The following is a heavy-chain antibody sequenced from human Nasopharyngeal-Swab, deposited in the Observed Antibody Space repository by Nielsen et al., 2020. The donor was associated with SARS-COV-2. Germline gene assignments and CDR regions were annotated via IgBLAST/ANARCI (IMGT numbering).Heavy chain of an antibody. V-gene: IGHV3-7*01. J-gene: IGHJ4*02. CDR2: IKQDGSEK. CDR3: ARDRGELLGEYYFDY. CDR1: GFIFTNFW. Sequence: GESLKISCAASGFIFTNFWMTWVRQAPGKGLEWVANIKQDGSEKYYVDSVKGRFTISRDNAKNSLYLQMNSLRAEDTAVYYCARDRGELLGEYYFDYWGQGTLVTVSS. D-gene: IGHD1-26*01.